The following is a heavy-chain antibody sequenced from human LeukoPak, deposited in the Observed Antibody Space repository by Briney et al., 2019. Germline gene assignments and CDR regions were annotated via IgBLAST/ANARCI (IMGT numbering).Heavy chain of an antibody. Sequence: GGSLRLSCAASGFTVSSTYMSWVRQAPGKGLEWVSVFYSGDTTYYANSVRGRFTISRDDSRNTLYLQMTSLRAEDTAVYYCARGQSVGWEIGVCDFWGQGSLVTVAS. CDR3: ARGQSVGWEIGVCDF. D-gene: IGHD1-26*01. J-gene: IGHJ4*02. V-gene: IGHV3-66*01. CDR2: FYSGDTT. CDR1: GFTVSSTY.